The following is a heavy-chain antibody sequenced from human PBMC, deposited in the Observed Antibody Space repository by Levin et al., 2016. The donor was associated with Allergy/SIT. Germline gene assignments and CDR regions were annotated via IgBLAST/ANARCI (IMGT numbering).Heavy chain of an antibody. D-gene: IGHD6-6*01. CDR1: GFTFSTYS. Sequence: GESLKISCAASGFTFSTYSMNWVRQAPGKGLEWVSYITGSSNRIHYADSVKGRFTISRDNAKNSVYLQMNSLRGEDTAVYYCAVGLEYSNWSWGQGTLVTVSS. CDR3: AVGLEYSNWS. CDR2: ITGSSNRI. V-gene: IGHV3-48*01. J-gene: IGHJ5*02.